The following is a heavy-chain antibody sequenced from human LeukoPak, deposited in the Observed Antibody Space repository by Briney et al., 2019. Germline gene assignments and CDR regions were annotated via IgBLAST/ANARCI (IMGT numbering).Heavy chain of an antibody. V-gene: IGHV1-2*02. D-gene: IGHD6-13*01. Sequence: GASVKVSCKASGYTFTSYYMHWVRQAPGQGLEWMGWINPNSGGTNYAQKFQGRVTMTRDTSISTAYMELSRLRSDDTAVYYCARDRYIAAAGTSNWFDPWGQGTLVTVSS. CDR3: ARDRYIAAAGTSNWFDP. J-gene: IGHJ5*02. CDR1: GYTFTSYY. CDR2: INPNSGGT.